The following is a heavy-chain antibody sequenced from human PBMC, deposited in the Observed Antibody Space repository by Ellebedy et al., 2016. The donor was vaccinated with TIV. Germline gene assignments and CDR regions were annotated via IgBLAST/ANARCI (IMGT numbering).Heavy chain of an antibody. J-gene: IGHJ4*02. CDR3: ARGYGDYAHGLEY. Sequence: PGGSLRLSCAASGFTLSDYSMSWVRQAPGKGLEWVSYISSTSSTIYYADSVKGRFTVSRDNPKNSLFLQMNSLRTGDTAVYYCARGYGDYAHGLEYWGQGNLVTVSS. D-gene: IGHD4-17*01. V-gene: IGHV3-48*01. CDR1: GFTLSDYS. CDR2: ISSTSSTI.